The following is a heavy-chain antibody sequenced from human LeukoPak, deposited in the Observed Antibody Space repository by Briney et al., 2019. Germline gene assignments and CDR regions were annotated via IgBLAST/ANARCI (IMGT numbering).Heavy chain of an antibody. Sequence: ASVKVSCKASGGSFSSYAISWVRQAPGQGLEWMGGIIPIFGTANYAQKFQGRVTMTRDTSISTAYMELSRLRSDDTAVYYCARVVSYDSDAFDIWSQGTMVTVSS. CDR1: GGSFSSYA. CDR3: ARVVSYDSDAFDI. CDR2: IIPIFGTA. D-gene: IGHD3-3*01. V-gene: IGHV1-69*05. J-gene: IGHJ3*02.